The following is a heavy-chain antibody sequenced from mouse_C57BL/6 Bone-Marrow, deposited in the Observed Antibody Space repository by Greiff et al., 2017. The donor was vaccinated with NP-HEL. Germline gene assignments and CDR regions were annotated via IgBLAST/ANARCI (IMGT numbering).Heavy chain of an antibody. V-gene: IGHV1-76*01. Sequence: QVQLQQSGAELVRPGASVKLSCKASGYTFTDYYINWVKQRPGQGLEWIARIYPGSGNTYYNEKFKGKATLTAEKSSSTAYMQLSSLTSEDSAVYFCAREEGLVTTGRAYYFDYWGQGTTLTVSS. J-gene: IGHJ2*01. CDR1: GYTFTDYY. CDR2: IYPGSGNT. CDR3: AREEGLVTTGRAYYFDY. D-gene: IGHD2-2*01.